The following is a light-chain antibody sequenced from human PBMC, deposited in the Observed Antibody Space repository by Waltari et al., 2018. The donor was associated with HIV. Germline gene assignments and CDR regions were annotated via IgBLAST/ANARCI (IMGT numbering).Light chain of an antibody. CDR3: QQYGGSSWT. J-gene: IGKJ1*01. CDR1: QSISSNY. V-gene: IGKV3-20*01. Sequence: EIVLTQSPGTLSSSPGERATLSCRASQSISSNYLAWYQQKPGQAPRLLIYGASSRATCIADRCSGSGSGTDFTLTISSLEPEDFAVYYCQQYGGSSWTFGQGTKVEVK. CDR2: GAS.